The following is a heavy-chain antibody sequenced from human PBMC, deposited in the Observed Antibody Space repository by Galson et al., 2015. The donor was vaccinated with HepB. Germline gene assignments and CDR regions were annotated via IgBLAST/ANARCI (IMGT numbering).Heavy chain of an antibody. Sequence: SLRLSCAASGFTFSSYAMHWVRQAPGKGLEWVAVISYDGSNKYYADSVKGRFTISRDNSKNTLYLQMNSLRAEDTAVYYCARDGRDATLIAVATIYYYYYGMDVWGQGTTVTVSS. V-gene: IGHV3-30-3*01. J-gene: IGHJ6*02. CDR3: ARDGRDATLIAVATIYYYYYGMDV. CDR1: GFTFSSYA. D-gene: IGHD6-19*01. CDR2: ISYDGSNK.